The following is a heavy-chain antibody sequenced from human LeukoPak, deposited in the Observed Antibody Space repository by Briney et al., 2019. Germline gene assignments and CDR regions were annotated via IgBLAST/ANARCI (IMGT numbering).Heavy chain of an antibody. V-gene: IGHV4-4*09. CDR3: ARHQNYDFWSGFDP. CDR2: IYTSGST. J-gene: IGHJ5*02. CDR1: GGSISSYY. Sequence: SGTLSLTCTVSGGSISSYYWSWIRQPPGKGLEWIGYIYTSGSTDYNPSLKSRVTISVDTSKNQFSLKLSSVTAADTAVYYCARHQNYDFWSGFDPWGQGTLVTVSS. D-gene: IGHD3-3*01.